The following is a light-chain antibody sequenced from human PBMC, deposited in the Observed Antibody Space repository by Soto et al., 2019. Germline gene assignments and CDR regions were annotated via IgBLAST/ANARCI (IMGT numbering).Light chain of an antibody. V-gene: IGKV1-13*02. CDR2: DAS. CDR1: QGISTD. J-gene: IGKJ1*01. CDR3: QQYNTSPRT. Sequence: AIQMTQSPSSLSASVGDRVTITCRASQGISTDLAWYQQKPGKAPKRLIYDASSLQSGAPPRFSGSGSGTDFTLTISSLQSEDFATYFCQQYNTSPRTFGQGTKVDIK.